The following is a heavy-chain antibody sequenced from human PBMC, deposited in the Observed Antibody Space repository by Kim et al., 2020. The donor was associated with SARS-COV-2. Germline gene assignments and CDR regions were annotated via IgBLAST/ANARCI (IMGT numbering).Heavy chain of an antibody. CDR3: VRGFITSIAVRRSREEGFDI. CDR2: VSYDGNNK. CDR1: GVTFSSYA. V-gene: IGHV3-30-3*01. D-gene: IGHD6-6*01. Sequence: GGSLRLSCAVSGVTFSSYAMHWVRQAPGKGLEWVAIVSYDGNNKYYAESVKGRFSISRDNSKNMVFLQMNSLRGEDTAMYYCVRGFITSIAVRRSREEGFDIWGQGTMVIVSS. J-gene: IGHJ3*02.